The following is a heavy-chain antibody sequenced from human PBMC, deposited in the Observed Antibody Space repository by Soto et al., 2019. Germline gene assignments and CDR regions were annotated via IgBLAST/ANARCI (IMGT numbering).Heavy chain of an antibody. J-gene: IGHJ6*02. V-gene: IGHV4-34*01. CDR2: INHSGST. CDR1: GGSFSGYY. CDR3: ARVIGNSMRRYSHYYYGMDV. D-gene: IGHD1-1*01. Sequence: PSETLSLTCAVYGGSFSGYYWSWIRQPPGKGLEWIGEINHSGSTNYNPSLKSRVTISVDTSKNQFSLKLSSVTAADTAVYYCARVIGNSMRRYSHYYYGMDVWGQGTTVTVSS.